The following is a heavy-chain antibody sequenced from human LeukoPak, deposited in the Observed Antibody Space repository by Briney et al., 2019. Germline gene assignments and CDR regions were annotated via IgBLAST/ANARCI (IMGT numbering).Heavy chain of an antibody. Sequence: AGGSLRLSCTVSGFTVSSNSMSWVRQAPGKGLEWVSFIYSDNTHYSDSVKGRFTISRDNSKNTLYLQMNSLRAEDTAVYYCARAAIAAARIYYYMDVWGKGTTVTVSS. CDR2: IYSDNT. D-gene: IGHD6-13*01. CDR3: ARAAIAAARIYYYMDV. V-gene: IGHV3-53*01. J-gene: IGHJ6*03. CDR1: GFTVSSNS.